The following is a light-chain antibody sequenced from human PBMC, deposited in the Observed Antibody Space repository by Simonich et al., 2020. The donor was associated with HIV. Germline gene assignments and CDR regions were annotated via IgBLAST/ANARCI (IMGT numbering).Light chain of an antibody. CDR1: QGVSSSY. J-gene: IGKJ3*01. V-gene: IGKV3-20*01. CDR2: GAS. Sequence: EIVLTQSPGPLSLSPGERATPPGWASQGVSSSYLAWYQQKPGQAPRLLICGASRRATGIPDRFSGSGSGTDFTLTISRLEPEDFAVYYCQQYGSSPFTFGPGTKVDIK. CDR3: QQYGSSPFT.